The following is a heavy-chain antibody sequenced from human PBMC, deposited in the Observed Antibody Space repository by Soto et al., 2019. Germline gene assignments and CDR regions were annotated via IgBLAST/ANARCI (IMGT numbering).Heavy chain of an antibody. V-gene: IGHV1-69*01. Sequence: QVQLEQSGAEVKKPGSSVKVSCKASGGTLSDHGVAWLRQAPGQGLEWMGGTIPVFNTAKYAQKFQGRVTVTADQFTNLAYMELSSRRSEDTAFYFCARVVYGSGNYYNGPSAFDSWGQGKMVIVSS. CDR1: GGTLSDHG. J-gene: IGHJ3*02. D-gene: IGHD3-10*01. CDR3: ARVVYGSGNYYNGPSAFDS. CDR2: TIPVFNTA.